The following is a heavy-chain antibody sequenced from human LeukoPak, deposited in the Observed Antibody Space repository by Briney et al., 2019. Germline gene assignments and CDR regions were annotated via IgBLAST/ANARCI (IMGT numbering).Heavy chain of an antibody. V-gene: IGHV4-59*01. Sequence: SETLSLTCTISGGSISSYYWNWIRQPPGKGLEWIGYVYYSGSANYNPSLQSRVTISVDTSKNQFSLELSSVTAADTAVYYCASGRRDGYNHFDYWGQGTLVTVSS. CDR3: ASGRRDGYNHFDY. D-gene: IGHD5-24*01. CDR1: GGSISSYY. J-gene: IGHJ4*02. CDR2: VYYSGSA.